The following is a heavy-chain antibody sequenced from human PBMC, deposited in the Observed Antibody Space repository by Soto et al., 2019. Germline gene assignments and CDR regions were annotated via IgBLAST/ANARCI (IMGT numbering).Heavy chain of an antibody. CDR3: ARGNHRWLELWYFDL. V-gene: IGHV1-69*12. CDR1: GGTFSSYT. D-gene: IGHD5-12*01. Sequence: QVQLVQSGAEVKKPGSSVTVSCKASGGTFSSYTISWVRQAPGQGLEWMGGIIPIFGTANYAQKFQGRVTLTADESTSTAYMELSSLRSEDTDVYYCARGNHRWLELWYFDLWGRGTLVTVSS. CDR2: IIPIFGTA. J-gene: IGHJ2*01.